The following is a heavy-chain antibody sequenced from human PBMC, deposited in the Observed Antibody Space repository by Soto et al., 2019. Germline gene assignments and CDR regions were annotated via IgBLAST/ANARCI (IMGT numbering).Heavy chain of an antibody. V-gene: IGHV4-31*01. Sequence: QVQLQESGPGLVKPSQTLSLTCTVSGGSISSGGYYWSWIRQHPGKGLEWIGYIYYSGSTYYNPALKSQVTISVDTSKNHFSLKLSSVTAADTAVYYCARVRYCSGGSCYPRFDPWGQGTLVTVSS. CDR2: IYYSGST. CDR1: GGSISSGGYY. J-gene: IGHJ5*02. CDR3: ARVRYCSGGSCYPRFDP. D-gene: IGHD2-15*01.